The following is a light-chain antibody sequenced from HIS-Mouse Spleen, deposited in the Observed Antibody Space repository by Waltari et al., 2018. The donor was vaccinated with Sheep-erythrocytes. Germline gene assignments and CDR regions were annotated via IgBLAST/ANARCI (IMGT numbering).Light chain of an antibody. CDR2: SNN. Sequence: QSVLPQPPSASGTPGQRVTISCSGSRSNIVRNTLNWYQQLPGTAPKLLIYSNNQRPSGVPDRFSGSKSGTSASLAISGLQSEDEADYYCAAWDDSLNGPVFGGGTKLTVL. CDR1: RSNIVRNT. V-gene: IGLV1-44*01. CDR3: AAWDDSLNGPV. J-gene: IGLJ3*02.